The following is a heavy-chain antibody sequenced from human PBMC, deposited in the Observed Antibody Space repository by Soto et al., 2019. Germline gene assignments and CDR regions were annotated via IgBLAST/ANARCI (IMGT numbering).Heavy chain of an antibody. CDR1: GFTFSTYW. V-gene: IGHV3-7*01. Sequence: EVQLVQSGGDLVQPGGSLRLSCVASGFTFSTYWMTWVRQAPGRGLEWVAGIKEDASEELYVDSVKGRFSVSRDNAKKSLYLQLNRPSAEDTAVYYGATAISSHFGKVAYWGEGSLVTVSS. CDR2: IKEDASEE. D-gene: IGHD3-3*02. J-gene: IGHJ4*02. CDR3: ATAISSHFGKVAY.